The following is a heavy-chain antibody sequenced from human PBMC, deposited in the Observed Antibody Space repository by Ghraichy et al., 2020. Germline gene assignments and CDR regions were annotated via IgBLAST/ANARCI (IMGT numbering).Heavy chain of an antibody. Sequence: SCAASGFTFSSYWMSWVRQAPGKGLEWVANIKPDGGEKFYVDSVKGRFTISRDNAKNSLYLQMNSLRAEDTAVYYCARLSTVTTWPYYYYYMDVWGKGTTVTVSS. CDR2: IKPDGGEK. D-gene: IGHD4-11*01. CDR3: ARLSTVTTWPYYYYYMDV. CDR1: GFTFSSYW. J-gene: IGHJ6*03. V-gene: IGHV3-7*03.